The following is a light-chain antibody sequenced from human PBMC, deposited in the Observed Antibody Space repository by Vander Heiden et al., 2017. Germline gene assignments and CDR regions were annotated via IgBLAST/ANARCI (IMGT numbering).Light chain of an antibody. J-gene: IGLJ1*01. CDR1: SSEVGGYNY. Sequence: QSALTQPASVSGSPGKSITIPCTGTSSEVGGYNYVSWEQQHPGKDTTRMIYEVSHRPSGVSNRFSGSMSGNTASLTISGLQAADDADYYCSAYTSSSCYVFGTGTKVTVL. CDR2: EVS. V-gene: IGLV2-14*01. CDR3: SAYTSSSCYV.